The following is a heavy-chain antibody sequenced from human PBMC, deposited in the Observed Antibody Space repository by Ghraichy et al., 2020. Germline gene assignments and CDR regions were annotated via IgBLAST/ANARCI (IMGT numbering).Heavy chain of an antibody. CDR1: GYTLTELS. CDR2: FDPEDGET. D-gene: IGHD6-13*01. Sequence: ASVKVSCKVSGYTLTELSMHWVRQAPGKGLEWMGGFDPEDGETIYAQKFQGRVTMTEDTSTDTAYMELSSLRSEDTAVYYCATGQPYSSSWHGMDVWGQGTTVTVSS. CDR3: ATGQPYSSSWHGMDV. V-gene: IGHV1-24*01. J-gene: IGHJ6*02.